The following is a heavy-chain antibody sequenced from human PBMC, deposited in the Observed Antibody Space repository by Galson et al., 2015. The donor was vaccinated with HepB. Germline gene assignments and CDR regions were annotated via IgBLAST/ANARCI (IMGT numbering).Heavy chain of an antibody. D-gene: IGHD6-19*01. J-gene: IGHJ4*02. CDR3: ARDWVAVAGISQVGY. V-gene: IGHV1-3*01. Sequence: SCKASGYTFTSYAMHWVRQAPGQRLEWMGWINAGNGNTKYSQKFQGRVTITRDTSASTAYMELSSLRSEDTAVYYCARDWVAVAGISQVGYWGQGTLVTVSS. CDR2: INAGNGNT. CDR1: GYTFTSYA.